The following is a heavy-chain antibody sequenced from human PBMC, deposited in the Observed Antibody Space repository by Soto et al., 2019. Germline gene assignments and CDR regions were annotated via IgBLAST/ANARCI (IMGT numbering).Heavy chain of an antibody. D-gene: IGHD4-17*01. CDR1: GFTFSTYA. CDR2: ISGSAGST. V-gene: IGHV3-23*01. J-gene: IGHJ5*02. CDR3: AKVAATVTTLNWFDP. Sequence: LRLSCAASGFTFSTYAMSWVRQAPGKGLEWVSGISGSAGSTYYADSVKGRFTISRDNSKNALYLQMNSLRVEDTAVYYCAKVAATVTTLNWFDPWGQGTLLTVSS.